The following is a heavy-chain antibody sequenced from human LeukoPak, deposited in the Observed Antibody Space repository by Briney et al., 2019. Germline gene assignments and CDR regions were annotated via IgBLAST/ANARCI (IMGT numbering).Heavy chain of an antibody. CDR1: GGTLSRYA. V-gene: IGHV1-69*13. Sequence: ASVKVSCKASGGTLSRYAISWVRQAPGQGLEWMGGIINIFGTANYAQKFQGRVTITADESTSTAYMELSSLRSEDTAVYYCARDVRHRYCSSTSCYRGWFDPWGQGTLVTVSS. CDR2: IINIFGTA. CDR3: ARDVRHRYCSSTSCYRGWFDP. D-gene: IGHD2-2*01. J-gene: IGHJ5*02.